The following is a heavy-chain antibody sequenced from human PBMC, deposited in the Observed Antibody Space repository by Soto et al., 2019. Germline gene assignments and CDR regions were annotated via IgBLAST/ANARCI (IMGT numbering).Heavy chain of an antibody. Sequence: ASVKVSCKASGFSFAGYYIHWLRQAPGQGLEWMGWINAHSGGTEYAQKFQGRVTLTRDTSISTAYMTLSSLRSDDTAIYYCAKDLTRQLAYWLDPWGQGTQVTVSS. CDR3: AKDLTRQLAYWLDP. D-gene: IGHD6-6*01. V-gene: IGHV1-2*02. CDR1: GFSFAGYY. J-gene: IGHJ5*02. CDR2: INAHSGGT.